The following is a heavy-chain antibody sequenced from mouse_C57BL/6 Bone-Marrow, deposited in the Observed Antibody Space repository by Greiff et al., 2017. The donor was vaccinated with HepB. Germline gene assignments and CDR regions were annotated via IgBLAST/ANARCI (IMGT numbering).Heavy chain of an antibody. V-gene: IGHV7-1*01. CDR3: ARDVYYYGSSYGWYFDV. D-gene: IGHD1-1*01. Sequence: DVMLVESGGGLVQSGRSLRLSCATSGFTFSDFYMEWVRQAPGKGLEWIAASRNKANDYTTEYSASVKGRFIVSRDTSQSILYLQMNALRAEDTAIYYCARDVYYYGSSYGWYFDVWGTGTTVTVSS. CDR1: GFTFSDFY. CDR2: SRNKANDYTT. J-gene: IGHJ1*03.